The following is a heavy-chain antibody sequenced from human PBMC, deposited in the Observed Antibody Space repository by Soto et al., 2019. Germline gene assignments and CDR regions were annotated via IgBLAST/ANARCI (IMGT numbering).Heavy chain of an antibody. D-gene: IGHD4-17*01. V-gene: IGHV1-18*01. CDR3: ARDRKGDYGDYEGEGLYYYYYGMDV. Sequence: ASVKVSCKASGYTFTSYGISWVRQAPGQGLEWMGWISAYNGNTNYAQKLQGRVTMNTDTSTSTAYMELRSLRSDDTAVYYCARDRKGDYGDYEGEGLYYYYYGMDVWGQGTTVTVSS. CDR2: ISAYNGNT. J-gene: IGHJ6*02. CDR1: GYTFTSYG.